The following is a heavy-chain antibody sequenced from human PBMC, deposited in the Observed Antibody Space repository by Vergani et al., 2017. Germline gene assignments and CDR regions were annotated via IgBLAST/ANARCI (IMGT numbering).Heavy chain of an antibody. CDR3: AREASSGWYDMLDY. J-gene: IGHJ4*02. D-gene: IGHD6-19*01. Sequence: EVQLLESGGGLVQPGGSLRLSCAASGFTFSNAWMSWVRQAPGKGLEWVSAISGSGSSTYYADSVKGRFTISRDNSKNTLYLQMNSLRAEDTAVYYCAREASSGWYDMLDYWGQGTLVTVSS. CDR1: GFTFSNAW. CDR2: ISGSGSST. V-gene: IGHV3-23*01.